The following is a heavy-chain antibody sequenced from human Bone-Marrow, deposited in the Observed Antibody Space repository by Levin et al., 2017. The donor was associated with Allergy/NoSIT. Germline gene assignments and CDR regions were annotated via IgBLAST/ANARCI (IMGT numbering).Heavy chain of an antibody. D-gene: IGHD3-3*01. CDR1: GFTVSSNY. CDR3: ARYYDDLWSGYHT. V-gene: IGHV3-53*01. CDR2: IYSGGST. Sequence: GESLKISCAASGFTVSSNYMSWVRQAPGKGLEWVSVIYSGGSTYYADSVKGRFTISRDNSKNMLYLQMNSLRAEDTAVYYCARYYDDLWSGYHTWGQGTLVTVSS. J-gene: IGHJ5*02.